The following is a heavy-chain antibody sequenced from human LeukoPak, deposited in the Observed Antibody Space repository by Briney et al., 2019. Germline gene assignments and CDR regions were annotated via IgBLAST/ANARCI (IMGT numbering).Heavy chain of an antibody. CDR2: INHSGST. V-gene: IGHV4-34*01. D-gene: IGHD2-15*01. CDR3: ARKLGFCSGSNCSHFDY. J-gene: IGHJ4*02. Sequence: SETLSLTCAVYGGSFSGYYWSWIRQPPGKGLEWIGEINHSGSTNYNPSLKSRVTISLDTSKNQSSLKLSSVTAADTAVYYCARKLGFCSGSNCSHFDYWGQGTLVTVSS. CDR1: GGSFSGYY.